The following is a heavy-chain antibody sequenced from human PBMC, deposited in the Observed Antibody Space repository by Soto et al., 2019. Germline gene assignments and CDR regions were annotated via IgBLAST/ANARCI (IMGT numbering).Heavy chain of an antibody. CDR1: GYTFTSYY. V-gene: IGHV1-46*01. CDR2: INPSGGST. Sequence: GASVKVSCKASGYTFTSYYMHWVRQAPGQGLEWMGIINPSGGSTSYAQKFQGRVTMTRDTSTSTVYMELSSLRSEDTAVYYCARGKKYCSGGSCYFFYYYGMDVWGQGTTVTVSS. J-gene: IGHJ6*02. D-gene: IGHD2-15*01. CDR3: ARGKKYCSGGSCYFFYYYGMDV.